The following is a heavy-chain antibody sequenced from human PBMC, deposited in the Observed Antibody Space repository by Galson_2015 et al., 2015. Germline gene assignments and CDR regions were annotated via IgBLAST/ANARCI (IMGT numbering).Heavy chain of an antibody. CDR2: ISSSGTTI. V-gene: IGHV3-11*01. CDR3: ARLKNFGDYVGS. Sequence: SLRLSCAASGFTFSDFYMSWIRQAPGKGLEWVSYISSSGTTIYYAGSVKGRFIVSRDNAKKSLYLQMNSLRAEDTAVYYCARLKNFGDYVGSWGQGTLVTVSS. D-gene: IGHD4-17*01. J-gene: IGHJ4*02. CDR1: GFTFSDFY.